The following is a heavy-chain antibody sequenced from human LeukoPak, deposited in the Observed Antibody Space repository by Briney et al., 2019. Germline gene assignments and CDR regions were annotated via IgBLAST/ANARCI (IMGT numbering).Heavy chain of an antibody. D-gene: IGHD6-13*01. CDR3: ARDQARSSSWYDYYYYYMDV. Sequence: GGSLRLSCAASGFTFSSYSMNGVRQAPGKGLEWVSSISSSSSYIYYADSVKGRFTISRDNAKNSLYLQMNSLRAEDTAVYYCARDQARSSSWYDYYYYYMDVWGKGTTVTVSS. CDR1: GFTFSSYS. V-gene: IGHV3-21*01. CDR2: ISSSSSYI. J-gene: IGHJ6*03.